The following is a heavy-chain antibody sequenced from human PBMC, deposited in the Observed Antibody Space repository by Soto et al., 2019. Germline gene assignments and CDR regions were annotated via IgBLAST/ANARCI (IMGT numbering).Heavy chain of an antibody. D-gene: IGHD2-15*01. CDR2: IYPGDSDT. CDR1: GYSFTSYW. CDR3: ACYCCGGSCQRINYYYYGMDV. J-gene: IGHJ6*02. Sequence: PGESLKISCKGSGYSFTSYWIGWVRQMPGKGLEWMGIIYPGDSDTRYSPSFQGQVTISADKSISTAYLQWSSLKASDTAMYYCACYCCGGSCQRINYYYYGMDVWGQGTTVTVSS. V-gene: IGHV5-51*01.